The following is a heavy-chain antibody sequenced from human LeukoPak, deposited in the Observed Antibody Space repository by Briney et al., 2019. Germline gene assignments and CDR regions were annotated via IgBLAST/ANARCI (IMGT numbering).Heavy chain of an antibody. V-gene: IGHV1-69*06. CDR1: GGTFSSYA. D-gene: IGHD3-3*01. CDR2: IIPIFGTA. J-gene: IGHJ6*03. CDR3: ARDRWSGYYYYYYYYMDV. Sequence: SVKVSCKASGGTFSSYAISWVRQAPGQGLEWMGGIIPIFGTANYAQKFQGRVTITADKSTSTAYMELSSLRSEDTAVYYCARDRWSGYYYYYYYYMDVWGKGTTVTVSS.